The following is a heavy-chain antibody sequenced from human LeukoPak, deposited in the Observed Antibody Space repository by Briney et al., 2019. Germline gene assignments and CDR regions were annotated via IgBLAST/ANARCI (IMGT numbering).Heavy chain of an antibody. D-gene: IGHD2-2*01. Sequence: SETLSLTCTVSGGSISSGDYFWSWVRQPPGKGLGWIGHNYRTGSTYDNPSLKSRLSISVDTSKNQISLKLTSVTAADTAVYYCARMDRSRSDAFDIWGQGTFVTVSS. CDR3: ARMDRSRSDAFDI. J-gene: IGHJ3*02. CDR2: NYRTGST. CDR1: GGSISSGDYF. V-gene: IGHV4-30-4*01.